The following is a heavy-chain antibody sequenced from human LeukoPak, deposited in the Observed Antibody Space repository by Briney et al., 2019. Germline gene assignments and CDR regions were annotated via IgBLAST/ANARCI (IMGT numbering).Heavy chain of an antibody. CDR2: IIPIFGTA. V-gene: IGHV1-69*06. CDR3: ARARGGDDILTLDY. J-gene: IGHJ4*02. D-gene: IGHD3-9*01. CDR1: GGTFSSYA. Sequence: SVKVSCKASGGTFSSYAISWVRRAPGQGLEWMGGIIPIFGTANYAQKFQGRVTITADKSTSTAYMELSSLRSEDTAVYFRARARGGDDILTLDYWGQGTLVTVSS.